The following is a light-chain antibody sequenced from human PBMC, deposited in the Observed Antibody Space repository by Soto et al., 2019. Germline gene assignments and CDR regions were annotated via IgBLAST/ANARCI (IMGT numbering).Light chain of an antibody. CDR1: QSVNSNH. Sequence: EIVLTQSPGTLSLSPGERATLSCRASQSVNSNHLAWYQQKPAQTPRLLIYDASSRATGIPDRLSGSGSGTDFPLTISRLEPEDFAVYYCQKNGAFPPTFGQGTKVEIK. V-gene: IGKV3-20*01. CDR2: DAS. CDR3: QKNGAFPPT. J-gene: IGKJ1*01.